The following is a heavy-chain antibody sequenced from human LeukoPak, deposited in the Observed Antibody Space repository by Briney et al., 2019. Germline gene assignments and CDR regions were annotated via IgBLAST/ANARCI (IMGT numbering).Heavy chain of an antibody. CDR1: GYTFTGYY. CDR3: ARGITDRWLDP. CDR2: MNPRSGAT. Sequence: GASVKVSCKASGYTFTGYYMHWVRQAPGQGLEWMGWMNPRSGATNYARKFQGRVTMTRDTSISTAYMELSRLTSDDTAVYFCARGITDRWLDPWGQGTQVTVSS. V-gene: IGHV1-2*02. J-gene: IGHJ5*02.